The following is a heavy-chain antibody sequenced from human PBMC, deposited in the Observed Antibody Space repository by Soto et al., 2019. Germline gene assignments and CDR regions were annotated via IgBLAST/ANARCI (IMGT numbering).Heavy chain of an antibody. D-gene: IGHD6-19*01. Sequence: EVLLLESGGDLAQPGGSLRLSCAASGFTFGNYAMSWVRQAPGKGLEWVAGISASGRDTYYADSVKDRFTISRDSSKNTMYLQMNSLRAEDTAKYVCAKGKTTGWYYFDYWGQGTLVTVSS. CDR3: AKGKTTGWYYFDY. CDR1: GFTFGNYA. CDR2: ISASGRDT. J-gene: IGHJ4*02. V-gene: IGHV3-23*01.